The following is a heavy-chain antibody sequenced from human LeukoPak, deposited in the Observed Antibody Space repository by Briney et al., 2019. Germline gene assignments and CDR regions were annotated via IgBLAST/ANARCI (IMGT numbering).Heavy chain of an antibody. Sequence: GGSLRLSCAASGFTFSSYAMSWVRQAPGKGLEWVSGISGSGGRTHYADSVKGRLTISRDNSKNTLYLQMNSLRAEDTAVYYCAKEQWGSLGAFDIWGQGTMVTVSS. CDR2: ISGSGGRT. J-gene: IGHJ3*02. CDR1: GFTFSSYA. CDR3: AKEQWGSLGAFDI. V-gene: IGHV3-23*01. D-gene: IGHD3-16*01.